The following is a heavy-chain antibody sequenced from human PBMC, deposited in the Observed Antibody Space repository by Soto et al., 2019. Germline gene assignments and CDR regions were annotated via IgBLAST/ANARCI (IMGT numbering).Heavy chain of an antibody. J-gene: IGHJ4*02. CDR2: VNHSGEA. V-gene: IGHV4-34*10. CDR1: GGSFRNYY. CDR3: AGSELRFLVQGGEYYFDY. D-gene: IGHD3-3*01. Sequence: PSETLSLTCGVYGGSFRNYYWIWVRQPPGKGLEWIGEVNHSGEATYSPPLQSRITISLDTSNNQFSLKLSSVTAADTAVYYCAGSELRFLVQGGEYYFDYWGQGTLVTVS.